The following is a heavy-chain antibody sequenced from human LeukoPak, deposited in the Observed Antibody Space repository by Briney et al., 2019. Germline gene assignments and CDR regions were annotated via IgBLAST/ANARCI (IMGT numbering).Heavy chain of an antibody. V-gene: IGHV3-30*18. D-gene: IGHD3-22*01. Sequence: PGGSLRLSCAASGFTFSSYGMHWVRQAPGKGLEREAVISYDGSNKYYADSVKGRFTISRDNSKNTLYLQMNSLRAEDTAVYYCAKKEGYYDSRIDYWGQGTLVTVSS. CDR1: GFTFSSYG. J-gene: IGHJ4*02. CDR3: AKKEGYYDSRIDY. CDR2: ISYDGSNK.